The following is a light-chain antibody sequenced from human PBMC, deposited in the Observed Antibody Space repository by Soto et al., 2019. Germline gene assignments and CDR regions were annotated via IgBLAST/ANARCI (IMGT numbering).Light chain of an antibody. J-gene: IGLJ3*02. CDR1: SSDLGTYNL. CDR2: EGS. CDR3: CSYAGTNTWL. Sequence: QSALTQPASVSGSPGQSITISCTGTSSDLGTYNLVSWYRHHPGKAPKLIIYEGSKRPSGVSDRFSASKSGITASLTISGLQAEDEADYYCCSYAGTNTWLFGGGTKLTVL. V-gene: IGLV2-23*01.